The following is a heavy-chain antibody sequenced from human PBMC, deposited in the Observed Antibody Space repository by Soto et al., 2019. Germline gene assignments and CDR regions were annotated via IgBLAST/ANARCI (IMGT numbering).Heavy chain of an antibody. J-gene: IGHJ4*02. D-gene: IGHD6-19*01. CDR2: INSDGSTT. V-gene: IGHV3-74*01. Sequence: EEQLVESGGGLVQPGGSLRLSCAASGFTFNSYWMRWVRQVPGKGLVWVSRINSDGSTTNYADSVKGRFTISRDNAKNTLYLQMNSLRAEDTAVYYCARGSGLGDCWGQGTLVTVSS. CDR3: ARGSGLGDC. CDR1: GFTFNSYW.